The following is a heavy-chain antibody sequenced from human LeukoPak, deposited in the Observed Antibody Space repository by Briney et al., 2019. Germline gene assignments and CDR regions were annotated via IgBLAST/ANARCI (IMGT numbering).Heavy chain of an antibody. CDR3: ARHKGGSYSESYLDY. V-gene: IGHV4-59*08. Sequence: SETLSLTCTVSGGAINNYFWSWIRQPPGKGLEWIGFIHSTGIPDYNPSLSSRVRISVDTSKSQFSLRLTSVTAADTAVYFCARHKGGSYSESYLDYWGQGTLVTVSS. CDR1: GGAINNYF. J-gene: IGHJ4*02. CDR2: IHSTGIP. D-gene: IGHD3-16*01.